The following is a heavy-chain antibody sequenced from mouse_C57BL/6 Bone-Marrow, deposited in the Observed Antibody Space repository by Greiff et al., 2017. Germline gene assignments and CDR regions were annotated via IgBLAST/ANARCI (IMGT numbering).Heavy chain of an antibody. J-gene: IGHJ3*01. D-gene: IGHD1-1*01. CDR1: GYTLTGYW. V-gene: IGHV1-9*01. CDR2: ILPGSGST. CDR3: ARSYYYGSSYEAWFAY. Sequence: QVQLQQSGAELMKPGASVKLSCKATGYTLTGYWIEWVKQRPGHGLEWIGEILPGSGSTNYNEKFKGKATFTADTSSNTAYMQLSSLTTEDSAIYYCARSYYYGSSYEAWFAYWGQGTLVTVSA.